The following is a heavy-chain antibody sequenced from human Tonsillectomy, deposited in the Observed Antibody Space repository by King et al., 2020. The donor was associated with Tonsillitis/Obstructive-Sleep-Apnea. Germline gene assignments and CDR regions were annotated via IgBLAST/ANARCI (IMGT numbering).Heavy chain of an antibody. D-gene: IGHD2-2*02. V-gene: IGHV3-30*18. Sequence: VQLVESGGGVVQPGRSLRLSCAASGFTFSSYGMHWVRQAPGKGLEWVAVISYDGSNKYYADSVKGRFTISRDNSKNTLYLQINSLRAEDTAVYYCAKDLYCSSTSCYTGGDYYYMDVWGKGTTVTVSS. J-gene: IGHJ6*03. CDR1: GFTFSSYG. CDR3: AKDLYCSSTSCYTGGDYYYMDV. CDR2: ISYDGSNK.